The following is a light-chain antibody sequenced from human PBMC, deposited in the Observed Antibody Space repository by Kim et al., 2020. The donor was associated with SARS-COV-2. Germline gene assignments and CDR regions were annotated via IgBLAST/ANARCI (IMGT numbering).Light chain of an antibody. CDR2: GAA. J-gene: IGKJ1*01. CDR1: QRVGSSY. Sequence: SPGRRATTPCRASQRVGSSYFAGYQQQPAEAPSIVIYGAASRATGIPDEFSGSGSWTDFTLTISWLVPEDFAVYYCQQYGTSPWTFGQGTKVEIK. V-gene: IGKV3-20*01. CDR3: QQYGTSPWT.